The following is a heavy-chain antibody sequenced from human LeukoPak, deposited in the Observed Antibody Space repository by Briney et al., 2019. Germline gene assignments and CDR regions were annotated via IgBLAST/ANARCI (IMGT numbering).Heavy chain of an antibody. CDR1: GFTFSDYS. D-gene: IGHD3-10*01. Sequence: GGSLRLSCAASGFTFSDYSMSWIRQAPGKGLEWVSYISTSSSYTNYAGSVKGRFTISRDNAKNSLYLQMNSLRAEDTAVYYCARDRYYASGSYNWFDPWGQGTLVTVSS. CDR2: ISTSSSYT. J-gene: IGHJ5*02. V-gene: IGHV3-11*05. CDR3: ARDRYYASGSYNWFDP.